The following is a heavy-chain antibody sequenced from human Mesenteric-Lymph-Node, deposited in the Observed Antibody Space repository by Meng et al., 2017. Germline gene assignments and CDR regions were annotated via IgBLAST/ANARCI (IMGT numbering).Heavy chain of an antibody. J-gene: IGHJ4*02. CDR3: VRWDNTGYFFDY. V-gene: IGHV1-69*14. CDR2: IIPIFGTA. CDR1: GGTFRSYA. Sequence: QVHLMQSGAEVKKPGSSVKVSCKASGGTFRSYAISWVRQAPGQGLEWMGGIIPIFGTANYAQKFQGRVTITADKSMTSAFLELSSLTPEDTAVYYCVRWDNTGYFFDYWGQGTLVTVSS. D-gene: IGHD3-9*01.